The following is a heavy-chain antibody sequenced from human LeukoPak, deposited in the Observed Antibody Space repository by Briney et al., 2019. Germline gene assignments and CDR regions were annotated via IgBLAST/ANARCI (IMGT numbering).Heavy chain of an antibody. V-gene: IGHV4-34*01. J-gene: IGHJ4*02. CDR3: ATSSLYDSSGYHFDY. Sequence: KPSETLSLTCAVYGESFSGHYWSCIRQPPGKGLEWIGEINHSGSTNYNPSLKSRVTISVDTSKNQFSVKLTSVTAADTAVYYCATSSLYDSSGYHFDYWGQGTLVTVSS. CDR2: INHSGST. D-gene: IGHD3-22*01. CDR1: GESFSGHY.